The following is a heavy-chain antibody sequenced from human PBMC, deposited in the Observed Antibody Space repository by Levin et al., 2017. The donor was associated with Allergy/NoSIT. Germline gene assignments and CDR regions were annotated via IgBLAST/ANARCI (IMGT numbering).Heavy chain of an antibody. CDR3: ARVIPAAGNYIYYYYGMDV. J-gene: IGHJ6*02. V-gene: IGHV4-31*02. D-gene: IGHD6-13*01. Sequence: SQTLSLTCTVSGGSISSGGYYWSWIRQHPGKGLAWIGYIYYSGSTYYNPSLKSRVTISVDTSKNQFSLKLSSVTAADTAVYYCARVIPAAGNYIYYYYGMDVWGQGTTVTVSS. CDR2: IYYSGST. CDR1: GGSISSGGYY.